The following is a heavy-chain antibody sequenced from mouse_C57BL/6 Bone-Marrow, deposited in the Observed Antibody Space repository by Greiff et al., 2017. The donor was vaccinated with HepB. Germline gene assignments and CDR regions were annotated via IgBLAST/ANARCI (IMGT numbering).Heavy chain of an antibody. J-gene: IGHJ2*01. CDR3: ARHGEALFDY. Sequence: DVKLVESGGGLVQPGGSLKLSCAASGFTFSDYYMYWVRQTPEKRLEWVAYISNGGGSTYYPDTVKGRFTISRDNAKNTLYLQMSRLKSEDTAMYYCARHGEALFDYWGQGTTLTVSS. CDR1: GFTFSDYY. CDR2: ISNGGGST. V-gene: IGHV5-12*01.